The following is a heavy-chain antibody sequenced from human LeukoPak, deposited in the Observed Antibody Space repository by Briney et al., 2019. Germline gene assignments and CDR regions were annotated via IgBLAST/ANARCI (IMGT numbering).Heavy chain of an antibody. J-gene: IGHJ4*02. V-gene: IGHV1-2*02. D-gene: IGHD2-2*01. Sequence: ASVNVSCKASGYTFTCYYMHWVGQAPGQGREGMGWINPNSGGTNYAQKFQGRVTMTRDTSISTAYMELSRLRSDDTAVYYCARTTYCSSTSCRKGFDYWGQGTLVTVSS. CDR2: INPNSGGT. CDR3: ARTTYCSSTSCRKGFDY. CDR1: GYTFTCYY.